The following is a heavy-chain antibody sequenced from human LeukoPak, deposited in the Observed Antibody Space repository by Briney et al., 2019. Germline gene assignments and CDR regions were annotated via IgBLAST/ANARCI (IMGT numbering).Heavy chain of an antibody. Sequence: SETLSLTCTVSGGSISSYYWSWIRQPAGKGLEWIGRIYTSGSTNYNPSLKSRVTMSVDTSKNQFSLKLGSVTAADTAVYYCARHRCSGGSCYHTLYNWFDPWGQGTLVTVSS. CDR2: IYTSGST. V-gene: IGHV4-4*07. J-gene: IGHJ5*02. CDR3: ARHRCSGGSCYHTLYNWFDP. D-gene: IGHD2-15*01. CDR1: GGSISSYY.